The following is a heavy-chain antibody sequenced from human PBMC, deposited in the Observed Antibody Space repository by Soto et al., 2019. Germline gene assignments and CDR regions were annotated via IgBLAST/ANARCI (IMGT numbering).Heavy chain of an antibody. J-gene: IGHJ4*02. D-gene: IGHD2-2*01. CDR2: MNPNSGNT. CDR1: GYSFISYD. V-gene: IGHV1-8*01. Sequence: ASVKVSCKASGYSFISYDINWVRQATGQGLEWMGWMNPNSGNTGYAQKFQGRVTMTRNTSISTAYMELSSLRSEDTAVYYCAREAAALGNDYWGQGTPVTVSS. CDR3: AREAAALGNDY.